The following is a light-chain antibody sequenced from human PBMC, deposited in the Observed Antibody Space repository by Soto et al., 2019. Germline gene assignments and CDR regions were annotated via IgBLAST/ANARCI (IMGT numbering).Light chain of an antibody. CDR3: QQYGSSPQT. CDR2: GAS. J-gene: IGKJ1*01. V-gene: IGKV3-15*01. Sequence: EIVMTQSPAILSVSPGDRATLSCRANQSISSNLAWYQQKPGQAPRLLIHGASTRAPGIPARFSGSGSGTDFTLTISRLEPEDFAVYYCQQYGSSPQTFGQGTKVDIK. CDR1: QSISSN.